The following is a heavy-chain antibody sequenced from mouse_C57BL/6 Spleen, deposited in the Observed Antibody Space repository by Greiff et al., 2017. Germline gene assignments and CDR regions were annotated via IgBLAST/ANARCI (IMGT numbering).Heavy chain of an antibody. J-gene: IGHJ2*01. CDR3: ARDDYDGYYFDY. D-gene: IGHD2-4*01. CDR2: FTPNNGGT. CDR1: GYTFPAYT. Sequence: VQLQQSGPELVKPGASVTMSCKASGYTFPAYTMHWVNQTHGRSLEWIGYFTPNNGGTGSTKNLKGKATLTENKSSSTAYMELRSMTSEDSADYYCARDDYDGYYFDYWGQGTTLTVSS. V-gene: IGHV1-22*01.